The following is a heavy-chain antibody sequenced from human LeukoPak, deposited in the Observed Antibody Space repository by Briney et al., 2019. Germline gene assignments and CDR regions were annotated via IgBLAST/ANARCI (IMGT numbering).Heavy chain of an antibody. D-gene: IGHD1-26*01. Sequence: GGPLRLSCAASGFTFSSYSMNWVRQAPGKELEWVSATSTSGGSAYYADSVKGRFTISRDNSKNTLYLQMDSLRADDTAVYYCARYSGSYYYPPAWDLWGQGTLVAVSS. CDR3: ARYSGSYYYPPAWDL. CDR2: TSTSGGSA. CDR1: GFTFSSYS. V-gene: IGHV3-23*01. J-gene: IGHJ4*02.